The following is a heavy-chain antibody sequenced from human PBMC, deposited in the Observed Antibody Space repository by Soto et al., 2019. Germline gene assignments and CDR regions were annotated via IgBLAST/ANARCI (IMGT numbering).Heavy chain of an antibody. Sequence: QVQLVESGGGVVQPGRSLRLSCAASGFTFSSYGMHWVRQAPGKGLEWVAVIWYDGSNEYYADSVKGRFTISRDNSKNTLYLQMNSLRAEDTAVYYCARDPDSSGYIRSPLYGMDVWGQGTTVTVSS. J-gene: IGHJ6*02. V-gene: IGHV3-33*01. D-gene: IGHD3-22*01. CDR2: IWYDGSNE. CDR1: GFTFSSYG. CDR3: ARDPDSSGYIRSPLYGMDV.